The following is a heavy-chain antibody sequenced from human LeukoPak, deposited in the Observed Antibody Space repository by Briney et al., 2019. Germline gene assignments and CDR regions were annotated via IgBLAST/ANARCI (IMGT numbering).Heavy chain of an antibody. CDR1: GFTFSSYA. CDR3: ARVFSISTGDFWSGYYPGPSDY. V-gene: IGHV3-23*01. Sequence: GGSLRLSCAASGFTFSSYAMSWVRQAPGKGLEWVSAISGRGGSTYYADSVKGRFTISRDNPKNTLYLQMNSLRAEDTAVYYCARVFSISTGDFWSGYYPGPSDYWGQGTLVTVSS. CDR2: ISGRGGST. J-gene: IGHJ4*02. D-gene: IGHD3-3*01.